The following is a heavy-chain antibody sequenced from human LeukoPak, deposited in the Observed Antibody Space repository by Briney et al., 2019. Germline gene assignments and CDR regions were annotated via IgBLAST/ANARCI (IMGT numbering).Heavy chain of an antibody. Sequence: SETLSLTCTVSSGSVSSGSYYWSWIRQPPGKGLEWIGYIYYSGSTNYNPSLKSRVTISVDTSKNQFSLKLSSVTAADTAVYYCAREVRITMVRGVIAYYFDYWGQGTLVTVSS. J-gene: IGHJ4*02. CDR3: AREVRITMVRGVIAYYFDY. CDR1: SGSVSSGSYY. V-gene: IGHV4-61*01. CDR2: IYYSGST. D-gene: IGHD3-10*01.